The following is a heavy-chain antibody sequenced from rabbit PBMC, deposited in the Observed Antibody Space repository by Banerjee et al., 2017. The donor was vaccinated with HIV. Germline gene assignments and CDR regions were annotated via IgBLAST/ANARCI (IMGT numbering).Heavy chain of an antibody. Sequence: GLEWIACINTGSGNTYYASWAKGRFTISKTSSTTVTLQMTSLTAADTATYFCLRRWHSTDLWGPGTLVTVS. CDR2: INTGSGNT. D-gene: IGHD7-1*01. J-gene: IGHJ4*01. CDR3: LRRWHSTDL. V-gene: IGHV1S40*01.